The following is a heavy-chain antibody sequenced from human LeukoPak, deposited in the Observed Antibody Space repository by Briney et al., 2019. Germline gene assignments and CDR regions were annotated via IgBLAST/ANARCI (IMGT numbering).Heavy chain of an antibody. CDR1: GFTLSSYW. Sequence: GGSLRLSCAASGFTLSSYWMNWVRQAPGKGLEWVANIKQDGSEKYYVDSVKGRFTISRDNAKDSLYLQMNSLRGEDTAVYYCARLDASRRDGYNSNYFDYWGQGTLVTVSS. CDR3: ARLDASRRDGYNSNYFDY. V-gene: IGHV3-7*01. J-gene: IGHJ4*02. CDR2: IKQDGSEK. D-gene: IGHD5-24*01.